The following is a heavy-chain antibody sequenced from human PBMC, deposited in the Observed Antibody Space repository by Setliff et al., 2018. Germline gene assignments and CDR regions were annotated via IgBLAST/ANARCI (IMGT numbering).Heavy chain of an antibody. Sequence: GGSLRLSCAASGFTFSSYAMSWVRQAPGKGLEWVSAISGSGGSTYYADSVKGRFTISRDNSKNTLYLQMNSLRAEDTAVYYCARGPIVVKGYYYYYGMDVWGQGTTVTVSS. CDR3: ARGPIVVKGYYYYYGMDV. J-gene: IGHJ6*02. D-gene: IGHD3-22*01. CDR2: ISGSGGST. V-gene: IGHV3-23*01. CDR1: GFTFSSYA.